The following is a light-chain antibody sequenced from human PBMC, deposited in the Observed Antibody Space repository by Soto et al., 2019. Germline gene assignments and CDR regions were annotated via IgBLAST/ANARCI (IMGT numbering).Light chain of an antibody. Sequence: DIQLTQSPSFLSASVGDRVTITCRASQGISGYLAWYQQTPGKAPTLLIYAASVLQSGVPSRFSGSGSGTEFTLTISSLQPEDFATYYCQQLYIYPHTFGQGTKVEIK. CDR2: AAS. V-gene: IGKV1-9*01. J-gene: IGKJ1*01. CDR1: QGISGY. CDR3: QQLYIYPHT.